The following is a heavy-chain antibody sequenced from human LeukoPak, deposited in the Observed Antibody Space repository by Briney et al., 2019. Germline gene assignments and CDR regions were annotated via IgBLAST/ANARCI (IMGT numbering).Heavy chain of an antibody. CDR2: IIPILGIA. Sequence: GASVKVSCKASGGTFSSYAISWVRQAPGQGLEWMGRIIPILGIANYAQKFQGRVTITADKSTSTAYMELSSLRSEDTAVYYCARRGAYFYYFDYWGQGTLVTVSS. CDR1: GGTFSSYA. V-gene: IGHV1-69*04. CDR3: ARRGAYFYYFDY. J-gene: IGHJ4*02. D-gene: IGHD1-26*01.